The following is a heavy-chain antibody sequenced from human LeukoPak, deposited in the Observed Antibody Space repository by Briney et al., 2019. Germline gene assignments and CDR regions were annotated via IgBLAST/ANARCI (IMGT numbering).Heavy chain of an antibody. D-gene: IGHD3-16*01. Sequence: PSETLSLTCAVYGGSFSGYYWSWIRQPPGKGLEWIGEINHSGSTNYNPSLKSRVTISVDTSKNQFSLKLSSVTAADTAVYYCARGGNGGYKGRDYFDYWGQGTLVTVSS. CDR3: ARGGNGGYKGRDYFDY. J-gene: IGHJ4*02. CDR2: INHSGST. V-gene: IGHV4-34*01. CDR1: GGSFSGYY.